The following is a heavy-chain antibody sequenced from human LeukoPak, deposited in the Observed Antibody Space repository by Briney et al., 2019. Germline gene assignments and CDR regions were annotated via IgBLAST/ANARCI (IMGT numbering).Heavy chain of an antibody. D-gene: IGHD3-3*01. J-gene: IGHJ3*02. CDR3: ARERAEFALPPDEFLEWLPPPDAFDI. V-gene: IGHV4-4*07. CDR2: IYTSGST. CDR1: GGSISSYY. Sequence: PSETLSLTCTVSGGSISSYYWSWIRQPAGKGLEWIGRIYTSGSTNYNPSLKSRVTISVDTSKNQFSLKLSSVTAADTAVYYCARERAEFALPPDEFLEWLPPPDAFDIWGQGTMVTVSS.